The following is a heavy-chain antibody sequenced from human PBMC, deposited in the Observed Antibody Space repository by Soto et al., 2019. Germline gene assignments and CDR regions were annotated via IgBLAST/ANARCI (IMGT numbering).Heavy chain of an antibody. Sequence: PGGSLRLSCAASGFSFSGDSMGWVRQAPGKGLEWVSSISSSGSFMNYADSVKGRFTISRDNAKNSLYLQMSGLKDEDTAVYYCARDPPTGTTLDWADSWGQGTLVTVSS. D-gene: IGHD1-7*01. V-gene: IGHV3-21*01. CDR1: GFSFSGDS. J-gene: IGHJ4*02. CDR2: ISSSGSFM. CDR3: ARDPPTGTTLDWADS.